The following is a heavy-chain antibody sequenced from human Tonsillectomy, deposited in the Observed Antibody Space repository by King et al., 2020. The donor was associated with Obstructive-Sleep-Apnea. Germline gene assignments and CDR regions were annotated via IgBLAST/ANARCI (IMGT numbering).Heavy chain of an antibody. J-gene: IGHJ4*02. CDR2: ISYDGSNK. CDR3: ASSESGNPDY. Sequence: VQLVESGGGVVQPGRSLRLSCAASGFTFSSYAMHWVRQAPGKGLEWGAVISYDGSNKYYADSVKGRFTISRDNSKNTLYLQMNSLRAEDTAVYYCASSESGNPDYWGQGTLVTVSS. D-gene: IGHD1-26*01. V-gene: IGHV3-30*04. CDR1: GFTFSSYA.